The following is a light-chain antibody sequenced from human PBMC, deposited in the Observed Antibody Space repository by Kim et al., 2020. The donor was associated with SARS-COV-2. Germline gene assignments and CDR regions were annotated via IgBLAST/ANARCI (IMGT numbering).Light chain of an antibody. J-gene: IGLJ3*02. CDR3: AVWDDRLSGRL. CDR1: NSNIGKNT. V-gene: IGLV1-44*01. Sequence: SVLTQAPSASGTPGQRVAISCSGSNSNIGKNTVSWFRQLPRTAPKLLIYHNDQRPSGVPDRFSGSKSGTSAALAISGLQSEDEADYYCAVWDDRLSGRLFGGGTKVTVL. CDR2: HND.